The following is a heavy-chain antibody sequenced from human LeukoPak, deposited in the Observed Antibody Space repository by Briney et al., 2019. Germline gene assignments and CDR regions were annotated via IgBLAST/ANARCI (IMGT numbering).Heavy chain of an antibody. CDR3: ARDLNPKDYGDYEPVGY. Sequence: GSSVKVSCKASGGTFISYAISWVRQAPGQGLEWMGGIIPIFGTANYAQKFQGRVTITADKSTSTAYMELSSLRSEDTAVYYCARDLNPKDYGDYEPVGYWGQGTLVTVSS. V-gene: IGHV1-69*06. CDR1: GGTFISYA. CDR2: IIPIFGTA. J-gene: IGHJ4*02. D-gene: IGHD4-17*01.